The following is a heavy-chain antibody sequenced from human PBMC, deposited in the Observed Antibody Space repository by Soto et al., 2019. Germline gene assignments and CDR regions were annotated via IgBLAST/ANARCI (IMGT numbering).Heavy chain of an antibody. CDR3: AKDRCSSPSCYFIL. Sequence: GGSLRLSCAASGFTFSSYPMSWVRQAPGKGLEWVSGISGSGGSTYYADSVRGRFTISRDNSKNTLYLQMNSLRAEDTAVYYCAKDRCSSPSCYFILWGQGTLVTVSS. CDR2: ISGSGGST. J-gene: IGHJ4*02. V-gene: IGHV3-23*01. CDR1: GFTFSSYP. D-gene: IGHD2-2*01.